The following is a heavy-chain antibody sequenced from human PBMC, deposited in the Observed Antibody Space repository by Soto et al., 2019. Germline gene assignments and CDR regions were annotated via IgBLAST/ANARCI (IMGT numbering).Heavy chain of an antibody. J-gene: IGHJ6*02. CDR2: IIPIFGTA. CDR1: GGTFSSYA. D-gene: IGHD3-9*01. CDR3: ARGYNDILTGYYPTTYYYYYYGMGV. Sequence: SVKVSCKASGGTFSSYAISWVRQAPGQGLEWMGGIIPIFGTANYAQKFQGRVTITADESTSTAYMELSSLRSEDTAVYYCARGYNDILTGYYPTTYYYYYYGMGVWGQGTTVTVSS. V-gene: IGHV1-69*13.